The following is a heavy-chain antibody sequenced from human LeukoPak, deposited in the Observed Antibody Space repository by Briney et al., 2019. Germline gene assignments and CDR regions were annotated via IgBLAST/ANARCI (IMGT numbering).Heavy chain of an antibody. D-gene: IGHD6-13*01. Sequence: SETLSLTCTVSGGSISTYYWSWIRQPPGKGLEWIGYIYYSGSTNYNPSLKSRVTISVDTSKNQFSLKLNSVTAADTAVYYCARDRLYSSSWYGFDPWGQGTLVTVSS. V-gene: IGHV4-59*01. CDR3: ARDRLYSSSWYGFDP. CDR1: GGSISTYY. CDR2: IYYSGST. J-gene: IGHJ5*02.